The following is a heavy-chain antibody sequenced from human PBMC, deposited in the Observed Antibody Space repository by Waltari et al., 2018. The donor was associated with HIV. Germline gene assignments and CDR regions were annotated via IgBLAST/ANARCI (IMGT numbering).Heavy chain of an antibody. Sequence: QVHLVESGGGVVQTGRSLRLSCSAYGFTFSRFAMHWVRQSPGKGLEWVALISYDGIAKYYADSVKGRFTICRDNSKNTLYLQMKNLGTDDTAVFFCARDSTSMVSYFDYWGRGILVTVSS. CDR3: ARDSTSMVSYFDY. CDR1: GFTFSRFA. J-gene: IGHJ4*02. V-gene: IGHV3-30-3*01. CDR2: ISYDGIAK. D-gene: IGHD5-18*01.